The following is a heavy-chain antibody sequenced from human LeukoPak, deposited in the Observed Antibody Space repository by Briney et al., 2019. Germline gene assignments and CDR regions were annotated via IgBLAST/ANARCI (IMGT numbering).Heavy chain of an antibody. CDR3: ARGRPKFPPFDP. J-gene: IGHJ5*02. V-gene: IGHV3-30*14. CDR2: ISYDGSNK. CDR1: GFTFSSYA. Sequence: PGGSLRLSCAASGFTFSSYAMHWVRQAPGKGLEWVAVISYDGSNKYYADSVKGRFTISRDNSKNTLYLQMNSLRAEDTAVYYCARGRPKFPPFDPWGQGTLVTVSS.